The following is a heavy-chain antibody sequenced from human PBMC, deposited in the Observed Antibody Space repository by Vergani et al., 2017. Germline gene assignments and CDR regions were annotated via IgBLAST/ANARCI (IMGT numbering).Heavy chain of an antibody. D-gene: IGHD3-22*01. J-gene: IGHJ6*03. CDR3: ARDRWDSSGYPAFYYMDV. CDR1: GFTFSSYW. CDR2: IKQDGSEK. Sequence: EVQLVESGGGLVQPGGSLRLSCAASGFTFSSYWMSWVRQAPGKGLEWVANIKQDGSEKYYVDSVKGRFTISRDNAKNSLYLQMNSLRAEDTAVYYCARDRWDSSGYPAFYYMDVWGKGTTVTVSS. V-gene: IGHV3-7*01.